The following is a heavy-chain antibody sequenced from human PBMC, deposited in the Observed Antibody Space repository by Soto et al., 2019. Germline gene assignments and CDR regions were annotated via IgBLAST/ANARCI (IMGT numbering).Heavy chain of an antibody. CDR2: ISYDGSNK. CDR1: GFTFSSYG. V-gene: IGHV3-30*18. Sequence: QVQLVESGGGVVQPGRSLRLSCAASGFTFSSYGMHWVRQAPGKGLEWVAVISYDGSNKYYADSVKGRFTISRDNSKNTLYLQMNSLRAEDTAVYYCAKQEGPFDYWGQGTLVTVS. J-gene: IGHJ4*02. CDR3: AKQEGPFDY.